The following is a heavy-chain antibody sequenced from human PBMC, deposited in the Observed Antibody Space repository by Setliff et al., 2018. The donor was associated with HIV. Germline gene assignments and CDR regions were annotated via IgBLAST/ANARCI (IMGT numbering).Heavy chain of an antibody. CDR2: IELDGKNE. J-gene: IGHJ4*02. Sequence: PVGSLRLSCAASGFTFRLYGMHWVRRAPGKGLEWVASIELDGKNEYYAESVKGRFTISRDNSKSTVYLQMNSVTPEDSAMYYCAKFRYAIKSTYYFDSWGQGTLVTVSS. D-gene: IGHD2-2*01. CDR3: AKFRYAIKSTYYFDS. V-gene: IGHV3-30*02. CDR1: GFTFRLYG.